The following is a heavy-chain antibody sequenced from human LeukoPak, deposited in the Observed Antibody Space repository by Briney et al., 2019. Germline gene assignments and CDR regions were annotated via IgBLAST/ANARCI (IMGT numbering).Heavy chain of an antibody. CDR2: ISYDGSNK. D-gene: IGHD3-22*01. CDR3: AKGPITMIVPAGAFDI. V-gene: IGHV3-30*18. Sequence: GGSLRLSCAASGFTFSSYGMHWVRQAPGKGLEWVAVISYDGSNKYYADSVKGRFTISRDNSKNTLYLQMNSLRAEDTAVYYCAKGPITMIVPAGAFDIWGQGTMVTVSS. J-gene: IGHJ3*02. CDR1: GFTFSSYG.